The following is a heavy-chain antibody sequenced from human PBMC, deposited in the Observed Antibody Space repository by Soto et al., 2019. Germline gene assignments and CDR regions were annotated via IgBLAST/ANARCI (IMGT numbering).Heavy chain of an antibody. CDR3: ARVYGYYYYYMDV. CDR1: GYSLTDNG. J-gene: IGHJ6*03. D-gene: IGHD2-8*01. Sequence: QAYLEQSGAEVKKPGASVKVSCKASGYSLTDNGITWVRQASGQGLEYVGWISPDSGKTDYAQKFQGRVTMTRDTSINTVYMELSSLRSDDTAVYYCARVYGYYYYYMDVWGKGTTGTVSS. CDR2: ISPDSGKT. V-gene: IGHV1-8*01.